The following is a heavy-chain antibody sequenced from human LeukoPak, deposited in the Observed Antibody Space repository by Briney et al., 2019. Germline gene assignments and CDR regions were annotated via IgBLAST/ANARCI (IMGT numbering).Heavy chain of an antibody. CDR2: IRYDGSNK. Sequence: GGSLRLSCAASGFTFSSYGMHWVRQAPGKGLEWVAFIRYDGSNKYYADSVKGRFTISRDNSKNTLYLQMNSLRAEDTAVYYCARTRVGATEYFDYWGQGTLVTVSS. D-gene: IGHD1-26*01. CDR1: GFTFSSYG. J-gene: IGHJ4*02. CDR3: ARTRVGATEYFDY. V-gene: IGHV3-30*02.